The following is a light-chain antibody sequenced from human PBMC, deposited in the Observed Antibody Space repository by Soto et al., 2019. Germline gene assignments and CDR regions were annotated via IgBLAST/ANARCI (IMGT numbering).Light chain of an antibody. V-gene: IGKV1-6*01. CDR2: AAS. J-gene: IGKJ2*01. CDR3: LQDYSYPYT. Sequence: AIQMTQSPSSLSASVGDRVTITCRARQDIRSDLGWYQQKPGGAPKLLIYAASNLHSGVTSRFSGSGSGTDFTLSISSLQPEDCATYYCLQDYSYPYTFGQGTKLEIK. CDR1: QDIRSD.